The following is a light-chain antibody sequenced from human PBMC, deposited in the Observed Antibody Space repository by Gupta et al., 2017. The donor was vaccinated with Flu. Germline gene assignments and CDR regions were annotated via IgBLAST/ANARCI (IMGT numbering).Light chain of an antibody. V-gene: IGKV1-5*03. Sequence: TLSASVGDGVTITCRASQSISSWLAWYQQKPGKAPKLLIYKASSLESGVPSRFSGSGSGTEFTLTISSLQPDDFATYYCQQYNSYPWTFGQG. CDR1: QSISSW. CDR2: KAS. J-gene: IGKJ1*01. CDR3: QQYNSYPWT.